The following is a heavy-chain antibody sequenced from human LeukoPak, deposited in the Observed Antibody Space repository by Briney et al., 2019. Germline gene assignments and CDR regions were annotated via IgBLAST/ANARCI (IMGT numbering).Heavy chain of an antibody. Sequence: GGSLRLSCAASGFTFGTYWMHWVRQAPGKGLVWVSRISYDGSNTIYADSVKGRFTISRDNAKNTLYLQMNSLRAEDTAVYYCARGWSFYYNGNSLFDWFDPWGQGTLVTVSS. D-gene: IGHD4-23*01. J-gene: IGHJ5*02. CDR3: ARGWSFYYNGNSLFDWFDP. CDR2: ISYDGSNT. CDR1: GFTFGTYW. V-gene: IGHV3-74*01.